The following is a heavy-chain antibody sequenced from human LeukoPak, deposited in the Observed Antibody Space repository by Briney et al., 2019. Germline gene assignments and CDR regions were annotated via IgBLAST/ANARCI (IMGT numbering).Heavy chain of an antibody. CDR3: ARTQGNDAFDI. D-gene: IGHD1-1*01. Sequence: PSETLSLTCTVSGGSISSGDYYWSWIRQPPGKGLEWIGYIYHSGSTYYNPSLKSRVTISVDTSKNQFSLKLSSVTAADTAVYYCARTQGNDAFDIWGQGTMVTVSS. J-gene: IGHJ3*02. CDR2: IYHSGST. CDR1: GGSISSGDYY. V-gene: IGHV4-30-4*08.